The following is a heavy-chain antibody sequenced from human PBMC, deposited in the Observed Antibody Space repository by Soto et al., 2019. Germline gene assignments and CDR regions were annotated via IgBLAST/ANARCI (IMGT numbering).Heavy chain of an antibody. V-gene: IGHV3-23*01. CDR2: ISGSGGST. Sequence: GGSLRLSCAASGFTFSSYAMSWVRQAPGKGLEWVSAISGSGGSTYYADSVKGRFTISRDNSKNALYLQMNSLRAEDTAVYYCAKDYYDSSTISRADAFDIWGQGTMVTVSS. CDR1: GFTFSSYA. J-gene: IGHJ3*02. CDR3: AKDYYDSSTISRADAFDI. D-gene: IGHD3-22*01.